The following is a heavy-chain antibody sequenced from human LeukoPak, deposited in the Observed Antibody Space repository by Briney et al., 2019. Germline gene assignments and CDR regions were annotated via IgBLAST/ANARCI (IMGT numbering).Heavy chain of an antibody. Sequence: TSETLSLTCTVSGGSINSGSYCWSWIRQSAGKGLEWIGHIHISGSTNYNPSLKSRVTISVDTSKNQFSLKLSSVTAADTAVYYCARVGYFGSGNYYNDRGAFDYWGQGTLVTVSS. CDR3: ARVGYFGSGNYYNDRGAFDY. V-gene: IGHV4-61*09. D-gene: IGHD3-10*01. J-gene: IGHJ4*02. CDR2: IHISGST. CDR1: GGSINSGSYC.